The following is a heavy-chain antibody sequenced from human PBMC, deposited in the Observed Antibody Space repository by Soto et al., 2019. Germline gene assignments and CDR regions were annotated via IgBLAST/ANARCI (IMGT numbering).Heavy chain of an antibody. J-gene: IGHJ6*02. CDR1: GGSISSSSYY. V-gene: IGHV4-39*01. CDR2: IYYSGST. Sequence: PSETLSLTCTVSGGSISSSSYYWGWIRQPPGKGLEWIGSIYYSGSTYYNPSLKSRVTISVDTSKNQFSLKLSSVTAADTAVYYCARHNVGYNWDYYYGMDVWGQGTTVTVPS. CDR3: ARHNVGYNWDYYYGMDV. D-gene: IGHD5-12*01.